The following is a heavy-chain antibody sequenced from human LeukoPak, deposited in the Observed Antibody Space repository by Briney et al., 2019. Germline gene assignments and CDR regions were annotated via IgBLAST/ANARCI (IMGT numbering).Heavy chain of an antibody. CDR3: ARGVPLGYCSYGVCYPPYYFDD. D-gene: IGHD2-8*01. Sequence: ASVKVSCKASGYTFINYNINWVRQATGQGLEWMGWVNPRSGNAGYLQKFQGRLTITRDTPIDTAYMDLSSLSSEDTAVYYCARGVPLGYCSYGVCYPPYYFDDWGQGTLVTASS. V-gene: IGHV1-8*03. J-gene: IGHJ4*02. CDR2: VNPRSGNA. CDR1: GYTFINYN.